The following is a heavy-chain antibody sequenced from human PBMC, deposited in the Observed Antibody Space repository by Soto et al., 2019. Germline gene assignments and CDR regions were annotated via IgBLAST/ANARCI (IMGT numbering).Heavy chain of an antibody. CDR3: AALSGPHGDNWFDP. CDR1: GGSISSYY. V-gene: IGHV4-59*01. CDR2: IYYSGSN. Sequence: QVQLQESGPGLVKPSETLSLTCTVSGGSISSYYWSWIRQPQGKGLEWIGYIYYSGSNNYNPSLNSRVTVSVDTSKNQFSLKLSSVTAADTVVYYWAALSGPHGDNWFDPWCQGTLVTFSS. D-gene: IGHD3-10*01. J-gene: IGHJ5*02.